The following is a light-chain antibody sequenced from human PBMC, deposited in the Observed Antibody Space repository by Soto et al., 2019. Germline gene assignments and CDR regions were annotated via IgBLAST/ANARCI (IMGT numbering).Light chain of an antibody. CDR2: GNS. Sequence: QSVLTQPPSVSGAPGQRVTISCTGSSSNIGAGYDVHWYQQLPGTAPKRLISGNSNRPSGVPDRFSVSKSGTSASLALPGLQAEDEADYYCKSYDSSLSGTWVFGGGTKVTVL. CDR1: SSNIGAGYD. CDR3: KSYDSSLSGTWV. V-gene: IGLV1-40*01. J-gene: IGLJ3*02.